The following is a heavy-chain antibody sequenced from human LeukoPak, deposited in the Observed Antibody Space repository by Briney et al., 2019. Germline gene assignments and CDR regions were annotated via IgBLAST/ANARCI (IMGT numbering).Heavy chain of an antibody. CDR1: GGSFSDYY. Sequence: PSETLSLTCAVYGGSFSDYYWTWIRQPPGKGLEWIGEINHSGSTNYNPSLKSRVTISVDTSKKQFFLRLSPVTAADTAVYYCARRRGRASFDYWGQGTLVTVSP. J-gene: IGHJ4*02. CDR2: INHSGST. V-gene: IGHV4-34*01. CDR3: ARRRGRASFDY.